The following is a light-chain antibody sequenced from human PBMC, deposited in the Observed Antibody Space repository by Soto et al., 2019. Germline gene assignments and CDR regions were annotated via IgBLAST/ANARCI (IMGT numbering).Light chain of an antibody. Sequence: DIQVTQSPSSLSASVGDSVTITCRASQNINHYLNWYQQKPGTAPKLLISGVSGLQSGVPSRFSGSGSGTDFTLTISSLQPEDLATYYCQQSYVTITFGGGTKVEIK. CDR2: GVS. J-gene: IGKJ4*01. V-gene: IGKV1-39*01. CDR3: QQSYVTIT. CDR1: QNINHY.